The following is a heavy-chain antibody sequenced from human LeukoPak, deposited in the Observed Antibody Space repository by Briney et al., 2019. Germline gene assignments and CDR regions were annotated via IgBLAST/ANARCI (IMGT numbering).Heavy chain of an antibody. CDR3: AGEYSSSSGRVFDC. Sequence: PSETLSLTCTVSGGSISTYYWSWIRQPAGKGLEWIGRIYTSGSTNYNPSLKSRVTMSVDTSKNQFSLTLNSVTAADTAVYYCAGEYSSSSGRVFDCWGQGTLATVSS. D-gene: IGHD6-6*01. CDR2: IYTSGST. CDR1: GGSISTYY. J-gene: IGHJ4*02. V-gene: IGHV4-4*07.